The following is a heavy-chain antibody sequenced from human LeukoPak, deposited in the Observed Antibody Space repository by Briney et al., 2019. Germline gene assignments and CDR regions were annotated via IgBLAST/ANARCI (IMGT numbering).Heavy chain of an antibody. CDR3: AKDLGYSTMVRGYFDY. V-gene: IGHV3-23*01. D-gene: IGHD3-10*01. J-gene: IGHJ4*02. Sequence: GGSLRLSCAASRFTFSSYAMSWVRQAPGKGLEWVSAISGSGGSTYYADSVKGRFTISRDNSKNTLYLQMNSLRAEDTAVYYCAKDLGYSTMVRGYFDYWGQGTLVTVSS. CDR2: ISGSGGST. CDR1: RFTFSSYA.